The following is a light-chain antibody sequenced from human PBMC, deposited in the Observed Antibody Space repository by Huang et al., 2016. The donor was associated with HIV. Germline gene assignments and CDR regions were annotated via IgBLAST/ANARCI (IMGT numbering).Light chain of an antibody. CDR3: QQYGSSPPYT. V-gene: IGKV3-20*01. CDR2: DAS. J-gene: IGKJ2*01. CDR1: QSISSRY. Sequence: EIVLTQSPGTLSLSPGERATLSCRASQSISSRYLAWYQQRPGQAPRLLIYDASTRATGIPERFSGSGSGTDFTLTISRLEPEDFVVYYCQQYGSSPPYTFGQGTKLEIK.